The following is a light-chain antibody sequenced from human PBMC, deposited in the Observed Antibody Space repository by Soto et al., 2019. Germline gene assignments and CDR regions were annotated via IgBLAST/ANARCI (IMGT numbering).Light chain of an antibody. J-gene: IGLJ2*01. CDR2: DVS. CDR1: SSDVGGDDF. Sequence: QSALTQPRSLSGSPGQSVTISCTGTSSDVGGDDFVSWYQQHPGKAPKLMIYDVSKRPSGVPGRFSASKSDNTASLAISGLQADDEADYYCCSYACGYMVFGEGTKVTVL. V-gene: IGLV2-11*01. CDR3: CSYACGYMV.